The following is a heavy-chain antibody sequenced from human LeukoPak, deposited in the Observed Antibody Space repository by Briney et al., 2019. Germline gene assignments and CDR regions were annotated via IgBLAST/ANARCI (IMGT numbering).Heavy chain of an antibody. J-gene: IGHJ6*03. V-gene: IGHV4-34*01. CDR1: CGSFSGYY. D-gene: IGHD5-18*01. CDR2: INHSGST. Sequence: KASETLSLTCDVYCGSFSGYYWIWIRQPPGKGLEWIGEINHSGSTNYNPSLKSRVTISVDTSKNQFSLKLSSVTAADTAVYYCASRKRGYSYGFYYYYYMDVWGKGTTVTISS. CDR3: ASRKRGYSYGFYYYYYMDV.